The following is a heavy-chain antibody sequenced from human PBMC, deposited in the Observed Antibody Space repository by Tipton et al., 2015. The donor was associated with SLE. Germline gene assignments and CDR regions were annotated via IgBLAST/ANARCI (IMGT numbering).Heavy chain of an antibody. J-gene: IGHJ5*02. Sequence: TLSLTCTVSGGSISSGSYYWSWIRQPAGKGLEWIGRIYTSGSTNYNPSLKSRVTISVDTSKNQFSLKLSSVTVADTAVYYCARTWVVVPALFDPWGQGTLVTVSS. CDR2: IYTSGST. CDR3: ARTWVVVPALFDP. D-gene: IGHD2-2*01. CDR1: GGSISSGSYY. V-gene: IGHV4-61*02.